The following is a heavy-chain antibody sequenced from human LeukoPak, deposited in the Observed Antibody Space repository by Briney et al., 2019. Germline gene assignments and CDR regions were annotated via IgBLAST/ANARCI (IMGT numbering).Heavy chain of an antibody. V-gene: IGHV1-8*01. Sequence: ASVKVSCKASGYTFTSYDINWVRQATGQGLEWMGWMNPNSGNTGYAQKFQGRVTMTRNTSISTAYMELSSLRSEDTAVYCCAAQVVVATRWNWFDPWGQGTLVTVSS. CDR1: GYTFTSYD. D-gene: IGHD2-15*01. CDR3: AAQVVVATRWNWFDP. CDR2: MNPNSGNT. J-gene: IGHJ5*02.